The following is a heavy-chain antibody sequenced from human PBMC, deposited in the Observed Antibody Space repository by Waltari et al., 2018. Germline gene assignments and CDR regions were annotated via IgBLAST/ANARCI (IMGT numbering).Heavy chain of an antibody. CDR2: IYYSGST. V-gene: IGHV4-39*01. D-gene: IGHD1-26*01. J-gene: IGHJ4*02. CDR3: ARQPIVGATNGGYYFDY. CDR1: GGSISSSSYY. Sequence: QLQLQESGPGLVKPSETLSLTCTVSGGSISSSSYYWGWIRQPPGKGLEWIGSIYYSGSTYYHPSLKSRVTIAVDTSKNQFSLKLSSVTAADTAVYYCARQPIVGATNGGYYFDYWGQGTLVTVSS.